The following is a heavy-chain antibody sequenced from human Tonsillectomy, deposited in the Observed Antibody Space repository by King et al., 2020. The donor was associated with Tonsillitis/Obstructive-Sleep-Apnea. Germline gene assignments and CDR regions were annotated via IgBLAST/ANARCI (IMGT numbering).Heavy chain of an antibody. CDR2: INSDGSSA. Sequence: VQLVESGGGLVQPGGSLRLSCAASGFTFSSYWIHWVRQAPGKGLVWVSRINSDGSSASYADSVKGRFTISRDNAKNTLYLQMNSLRAEDTAVYYCARVGGPSGAFDIWGQGTMVTVSS. V-gene: IGHV3-74*01. D-gene: IGHD3-10*01. CDR3: ARVGGPSGAFDI. CDR1: GFTFSSYW. J-gene: IGHJ3*02.